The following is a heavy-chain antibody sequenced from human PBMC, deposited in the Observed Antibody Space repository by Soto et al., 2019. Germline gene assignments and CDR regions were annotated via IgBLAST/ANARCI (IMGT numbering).Heavy chain of an antibody. V-gene: IGHV3-7*01. J-gene: IGHJ4*02. CDR1: GFTFSSYW. D-gene: IGHD3-22*01. CDR3: ARDRPYYYDSSGYFDY. Sequence: GSLRLSCAASGFTFSSYWMSWVRQAPGKGLEWVANIKQDGSEKYHVDSVKGRFTISRDNAKNSLYLQMNSLRAEDTAVYYCARDRPYYYDSSGYFDYWGQGTLVTVSS. CDR2: IKQDGSEK.